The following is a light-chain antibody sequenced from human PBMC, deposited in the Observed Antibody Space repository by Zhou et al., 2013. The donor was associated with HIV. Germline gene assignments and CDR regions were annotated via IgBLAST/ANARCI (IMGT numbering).Light chain of an antibody. J-gene: IGKJ4*01. Sequence: DIQMTQSPSTLSASVGDRVTITCRASQRISTWLAWYQQKPGKAPNLLIYKASSLESGVPSRFSGSGSGTEFTLTISSLQPDDFATYYCQQYNTYLTFGGGTKVEIK. CDR1: QRISTW. V-gene: IGKV1-5*03. CDR3: QQYNTYLT. CDR2: KAS.